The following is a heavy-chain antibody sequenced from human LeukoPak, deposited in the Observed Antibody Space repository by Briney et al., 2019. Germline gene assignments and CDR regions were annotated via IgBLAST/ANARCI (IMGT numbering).Heavy chain of an antibody. Sequence: SETLSLTCTVSGGSISSYYWSWIRQPPGKGLQWIGYIYYSGSTNYNPSLKSRVTISVGTSKNQFSLKLSSVTAADTAVYYCARTIVVVPAAILYFDYWGQGTLVTVSS. D-gene: IGHD2-2*01. J-gene: IGHJ4*02. CDR3: ARTIVVVPAAILYFDY. V-gene: IGHV4-59*01. CDR2: IYYSGST. CDR1: GGSISSYY.